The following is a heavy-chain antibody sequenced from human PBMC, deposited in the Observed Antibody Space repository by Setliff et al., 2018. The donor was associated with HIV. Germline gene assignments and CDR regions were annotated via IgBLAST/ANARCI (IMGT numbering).Heavy chain of an antibody. CDR1: GYTFTTFG. Sequence: ASVKVSCKASGYTFTTFGISWVRQAPGQGLEWMGWISAYNGYTNYAQKFQGRVTMTTDTSTSTAYMELRSLRSDDTAVYYCARLGSGWSDSYYYAMDVWGQGTTVTVSS. J-gene: IGHJ6*02. D-gene: IGHD6-19*01. CDR3: ARLGSGWSDSYYYAMDV. CDR2: ISAYNGYT. V-gene: IGHV1-18*01.